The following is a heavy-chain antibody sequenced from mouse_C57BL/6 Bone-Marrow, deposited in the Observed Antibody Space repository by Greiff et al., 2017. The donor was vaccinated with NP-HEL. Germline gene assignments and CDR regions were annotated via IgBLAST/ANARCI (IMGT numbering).Heavy chain of an antibody. J-gene: IGHJ2*01. CDR1: GYSITSGYY. Sequence: ESGPGLVKPSQSLSLTCSVTGYSITSGYYWNWIRQFPGNKLEWMGYISYDGSNNYNPSLKNRISITRDTSKNQFFLKLNSVTTEDTATYYCSYYGSSHDYWGQGTTLTVSS. V-gene: IGHV3-6*01. D-gene: IGHD1-1*01. CDR3: SYYGSSHDY. CDR2: ISYDGSN.